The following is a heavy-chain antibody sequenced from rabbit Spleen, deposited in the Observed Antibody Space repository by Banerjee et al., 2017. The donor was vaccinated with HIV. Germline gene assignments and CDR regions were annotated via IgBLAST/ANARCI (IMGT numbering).Heavy chain of an antibody. D-gene: IGHD7-1*01. CDR1: GFTLSGYY. V-gene: IGHV1S45*01. CDR3: ARGAWSTDCMNL. J-gene: IGHJ4*01. Sequence: QEQLVESGGDLVKPGASLTLTCTASGFTLSGYYMCWVRQAPGKGLEWIACIYNGDGSTYYASWAKGRFTISKTSSTTVTLQMTSLTAADTATYFCARGAWSTDCMNLWGPGTLVTVS. CDR2: IYNGDGST.